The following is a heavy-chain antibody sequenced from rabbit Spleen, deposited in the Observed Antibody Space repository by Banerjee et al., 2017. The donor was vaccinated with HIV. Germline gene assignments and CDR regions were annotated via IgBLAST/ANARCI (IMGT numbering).Heavy chain of an antibody. CDR3: ARAEYSYDYLDYTYATYFVL. CDR1: GFSFSTGYY. J-gene: IGHJ4*01. D-gene: IGHD6-1*01. V-gene: IGHV1S40*01. CDR2: IRAGSTDTP. Sequence: EESGGGLVKPGASLTLTCKASGFSFSTGYYMSWVRQAPGKGLEWIGCIRAGSTDTPYYASWAKGRFTISKTSSTTVTLQMTSLTAADTATYFCARAEYSYDYLDYTYATYFVLWGPGTLVTVS.